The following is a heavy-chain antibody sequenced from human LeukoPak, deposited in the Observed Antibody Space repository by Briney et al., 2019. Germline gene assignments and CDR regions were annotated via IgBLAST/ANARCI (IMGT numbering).Heavy chain of an antibody. D-gene: IGHD2-15*01. CDR3: ARDLSMAYCSGGSCSLGAFDI. CDR1: GFTFSSYS. J-gene: IGHJ3*02. Sequence: PGGSLRLSCAASGFTFSSYSMKWVRQAPGKGREWVSYISSSNNTIYYADSVKGRFTIARDNAKNSLYLQMNSLRAEDTAVYYCARDLSMAYCSGGSCSLGAFDIWGQGTMVTVSS. V-gene: IGHV3-48*01. CDR2: ISSSNNTI.